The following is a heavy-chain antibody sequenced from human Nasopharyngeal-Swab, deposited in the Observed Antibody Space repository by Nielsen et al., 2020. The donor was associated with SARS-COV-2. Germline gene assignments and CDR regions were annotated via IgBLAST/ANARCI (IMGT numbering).Heavy chain of an antibody. CDR3: AKDGYYYDSSGYGMDV. Sequence: VRQAPGKGLEWVSVIYSGGSSTYYADSVKGRFTISRDNSKNTLYPQMNSLRAEDTAVYYCAKDGYYYDSSGYGMDVWGQGTTVTVSS. V-gene: IGHV3-23*03. J-gene: IGHJ6*02. CDR2: IYSGGSST. D-gene: IGHD3-22*01.